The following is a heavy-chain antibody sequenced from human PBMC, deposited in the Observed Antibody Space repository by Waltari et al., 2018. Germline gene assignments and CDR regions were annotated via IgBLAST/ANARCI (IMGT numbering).Heavy chain of an antibody. CDR1: GFPLCTYA. Sequence: EVQLVESGGGLVQPGGSLRRSCAAYGFPLCTYATRWVRQAPGKGLEWVSAISGSGGSTYYADSVKGRFTISRDNSKNTLYLQMTSLRAEDTAVYYCANLIAAAGTAQFWGQGTLVTVSS. V-gene: IGHV3-23*04. J-gene: IGHJ4*02. CDR3: ANLIAAAGTAQF. D-gene: IGHD6-13*01. CDR2: ISGSGGST.